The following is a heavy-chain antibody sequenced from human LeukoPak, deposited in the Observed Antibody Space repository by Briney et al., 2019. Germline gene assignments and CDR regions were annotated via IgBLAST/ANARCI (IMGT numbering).Heavy chain of an antibody. J-gene: IGHJ3*02. CDR1: GFTFSSYG. V-gene: IGHV3-30-3*01. CDR2: ISYDGSNK. Sequence: GGSLRLSCAASGFTFSSYGMHWVRQAPGKGLEWVAVISYDGSNKYYADSVKGRFTISRDNSKNTLYLQMNSLRAEDTAVYYCTRYYYDSSGYDAFDIWGQGTMVTVSS. D-gene: IGHD3-22*01. CDR3: TRYYYDSSGYDAFDI.